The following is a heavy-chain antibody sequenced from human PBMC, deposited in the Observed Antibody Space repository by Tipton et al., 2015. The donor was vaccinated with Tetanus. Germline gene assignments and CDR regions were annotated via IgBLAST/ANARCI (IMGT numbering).Heavy chain of an antibody. CDR2: IFPQFGTS. CDR1: GYMFTAHY. J-gene: IGHJ4*02. CDR3: VRPDRYCSGGSCYLALDY. D-gene: IGHD2-15*01. V-gene: IGHV1-46*01. Sequence: QSGPEVKKPGASVKVSCETSGYMFTAHYLHWLRQAPGQGLEWMGGIFPQFGTSNYAPQFQDRVTMTADTSTGTVYMDLSSLRSDDTAVYYCVRPDRYCSGGSCYLALDYWGQGTLITVSS.